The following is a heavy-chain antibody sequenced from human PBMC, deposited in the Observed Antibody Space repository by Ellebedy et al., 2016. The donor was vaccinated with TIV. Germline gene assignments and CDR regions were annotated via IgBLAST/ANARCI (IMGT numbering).Heavy chain of an antibody. V-gene: IGHV1-2*02. CDR2: INPNSGGT. D-gene: IGHD4-17*01. CDR3: ARDKDYGDSHLAYYYYGMDV. CDR1: GYTFTGYY. J-gene: IGHJ6*02. Sequence: ASVKVSCKASGYTFTGYYMHWVRQAPGQGLEWMGWINPNSGGTNYAQKFQGRVTMTRDTSISTAYMELSRLRSDDTAVYYCARDKDYGDSHLAYYYYGMDVWGQGTTVTVSS.